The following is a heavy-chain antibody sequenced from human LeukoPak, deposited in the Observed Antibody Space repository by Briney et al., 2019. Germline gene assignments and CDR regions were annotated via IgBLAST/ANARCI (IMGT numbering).Heavy chain of an antibody. CDR2: IYYSGST. CDR3: ARLTAYFDL. Sequence: SGTLSLTCTVSGGSISSYYWSWIRQPPGKGLEWSGYIYYSGSTYYNPSLKSRVTISIDTSKNQFSLKLSSVTAADTAVYYCARLTAYFDLWARGTVVTVSS. CDR1: GGSISSYY. J-gene: IGHJ2*01. V-gene: IGHV4-59*08.